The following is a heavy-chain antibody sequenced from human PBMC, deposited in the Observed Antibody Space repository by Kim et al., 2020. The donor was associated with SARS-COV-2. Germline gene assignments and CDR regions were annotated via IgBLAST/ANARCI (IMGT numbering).Heavy chain of an antibody. CDR2: IFSSGGT. CDR3: ARLRAYSNIWYYFDY. Sequence: SETLSLTSNVSGGSISDYYWRWIRQPPGKGLEWIGNIFSSGGTNYNPSLKSRVTMSIDTSKNQFSLKLTSVTAADAANYYCARLRAYSNIWYYFDYWGQGTLGTVSS. J-gene: IGHJ4*02. D-gene: IGHD6-13*01. V-gene: IGHV4-59*08. CDR1: GGSISDYY.